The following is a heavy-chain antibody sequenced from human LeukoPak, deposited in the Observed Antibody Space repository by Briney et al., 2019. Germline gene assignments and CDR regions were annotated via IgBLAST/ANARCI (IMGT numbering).Heavy chain of an antibody. CDR2: INPNSGGT. D-gene: IGHD6-19*01. CDR3: ARDQEGSGWYYFDY. Sequence: GASVKVSCKASGYTFTGYYMHWVRQAPGQGLEWMGWINPNSGGTNYAQKFQGWVTMTRDTSISTAYMELSRLRSDDTAVYYCARDQEGSGWYYFDYWGQGTLVTVSS. CDR1: GYTFTGYY. V-gene: IGHV1-2*04. J-gene: IGHJ4*02.